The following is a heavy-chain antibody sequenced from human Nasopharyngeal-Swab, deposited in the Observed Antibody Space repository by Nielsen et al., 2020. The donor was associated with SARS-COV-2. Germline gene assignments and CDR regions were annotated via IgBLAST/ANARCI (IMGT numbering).Heavy chain of an antibody. Sequence: GGSLRLSCAASGFTFSSYGMHWVRPAPGKGRECLAVISYDGRNKYHADSVRGRFTISRDDSENTLYLQMNSLRPEDTAVYYCARGGMVGATTYGWFDPWGQGTLVTVSS. D-gene: IGHD1-26*01. CDR3: ARGGMVGATTYGWFDP. J-gene: IGHJ5*02. CDR1: GFTFSSYG. CDR2: ISYDGRNK. V-gene: IGHV3-30*03.